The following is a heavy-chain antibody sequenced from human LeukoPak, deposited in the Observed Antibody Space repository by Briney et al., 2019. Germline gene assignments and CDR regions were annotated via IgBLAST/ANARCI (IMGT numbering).Heavy chain of an antibody. V-gene: IGHV1-69*13. J-gene: IGHJ6*02. CDR1: GGTFSSYA. Sequence: ASVKVSCKASGGTFSSYAISWVRQAPGQGLEWMGGIIPIFGTANYAQKFQGRVTITADESTSTAYMELSSLRSEDTAVYYCASARVAVAGYYYYGMDVWGQGTTVTVSS. D-gene: IGHD6-19*01. CDR3: ASARVAVAGYYYYGMDV. CDR2: IIPIFGTA.